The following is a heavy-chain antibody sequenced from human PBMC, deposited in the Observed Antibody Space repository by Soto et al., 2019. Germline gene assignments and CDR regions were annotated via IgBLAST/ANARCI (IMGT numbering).Heavy chain of an antibody. Sequence: KPSETLSLTCAVSGGSITSGGFSWSWIRQPPGKGLEWIGHIYHRGSIYYSPSLKSRVTISVDRSKNQFSLKLTSVTAADTAAYYCARATDYHGSGYSYYFDYWGQGALVTVSS. D-gene: IGHD3-10*01. CDR1: GGSITSGGFS. V-gene: IGHV4-30-2*01. CDR3: ARATDYHGSGYSYYFDY. CDR2: IYHRGSI. J-gene: IGHJ4*02.